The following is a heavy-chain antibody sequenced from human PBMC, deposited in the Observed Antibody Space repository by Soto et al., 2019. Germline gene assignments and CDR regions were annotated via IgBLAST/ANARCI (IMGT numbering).Heavy chain of an antibody. CDR2: IYFSGST. J-gene: IGHJ5*02. D-gene: IGHD3-10*01. CDR3: ARQGPPHMVRGVIVSSWFDP. V-gene: IGHV4-39*01. CDR1: GGSISSSSYY. Sequence: SETLSLTCTVSGGSISSSSYYWGWIRQSPGKGLEWIGTIYFSGSTYSNPSLRSRVTISVDTSKNQFSLKLSSVTAADTAVYYCARQGPPHMVRGVIVSSWFDPWGQGSLVTVSS.